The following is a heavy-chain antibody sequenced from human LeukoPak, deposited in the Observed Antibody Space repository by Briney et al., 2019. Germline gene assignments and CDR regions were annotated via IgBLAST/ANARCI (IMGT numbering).Heavy chain of an antibody. V-gene: IGHV4-38-2*02. J-gene: IGHJ4*02. D-gene: IGHD6-6*01. CDR1: GYSISTGYY. Sequence: SETLSLTCTVSGYSISTGYYWDWIRQPPGKGLEWIGTFYHGGSTYYNPSLKSRVTISVDTSKNQFSLNLTSVTAADTAVYYCARAMSFAARLQIIFTYGGRGPLVTVSS. CDR3: ARAMSFAARLQIIFTY. CDR2: FYHGGST.